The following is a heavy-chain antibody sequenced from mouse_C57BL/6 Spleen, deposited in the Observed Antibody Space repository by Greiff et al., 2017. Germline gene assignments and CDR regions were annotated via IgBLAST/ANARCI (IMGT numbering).Heavy chain of an antibody. CDR3: ARGEAYFDV. Sequence: EVKLMESGGGLVKPGGSLKLSCAASGFTFSSYAMSWVRQTPEKRLEWVATISDGGSYTYYSDNVKGRFTISRDNAKNNLYLQMSHLKSEDTAMYYCARGEAYFDVWGTGTTVTVSS. D-gene: IGHD2-13*01. CDR1: GFTFSSYA. V-gene: IGHV5-4*03. J-gene: IGHJ1*03. CDR2: ISDGGSYT.